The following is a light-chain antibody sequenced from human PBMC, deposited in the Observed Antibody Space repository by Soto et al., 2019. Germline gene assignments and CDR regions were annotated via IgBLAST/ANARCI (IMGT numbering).Light chain of an antibody. CDR1: QSLSSSY. CDR3: QQYGSSPYT. V-gene: IGKV3-20*01. J-gene: IGKJ2*01. CDR2: GPS. Sequence: ENVLTQSPGTLSLSPGERATLSCRASQSLSSSYLAWYQQKPGQAPRLVIYGPSFRDTGIPDRFSGSGSGTEFTLSISRLEPEDFAVYYCQQYGSSPYTFGQGTKLEIK.